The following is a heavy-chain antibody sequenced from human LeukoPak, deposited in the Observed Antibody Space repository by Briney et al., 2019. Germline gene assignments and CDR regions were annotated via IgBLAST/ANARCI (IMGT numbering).Heavy chain of an antibody. V-gene: IGHV4-39*07. CDR1: GGSISSSTYY. D-gene: IGHD3-10*01. J-gene: IGHJ4*02. CDR3: ARDGKEFGTLDY. CDR2: IYYNGNT. Sequence: SETLSLTCTVSGGSISSSTYYWGWIRQPPGKGLEWIGNIYYNGNTYYNPSLKSRVTISADSSKNQFSLKLSSVTAADTAVYYCARDGKEFGTLDYWGQGTLVTVSS.